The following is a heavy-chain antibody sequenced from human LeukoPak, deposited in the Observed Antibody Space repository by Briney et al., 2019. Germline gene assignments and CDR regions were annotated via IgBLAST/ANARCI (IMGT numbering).Heavy chain of an antibody. CDR3: ARDAGRTVVTPYFDY. CDR1: GFTFSSYA. J-gene: IGHJ4*02. V-gene: IGHV3-64*01. D-gene: IGHD4-23*01. CDR2: ISSNGGST. Sequence: PGGSLRLSCAASGFTFSSYAMHWVRQAPGKGLEYVSAISSNGGSTYYANSVEGRFTISRDNSKNTLYLQMGSLRAEDMAVYYCARDAGRTVVTPYFDYWGQGTLVTVSS.